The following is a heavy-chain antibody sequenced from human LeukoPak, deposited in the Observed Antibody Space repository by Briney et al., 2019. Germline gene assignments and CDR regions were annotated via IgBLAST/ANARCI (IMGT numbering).Heavy chain of an antibody. J-gene: IGHJ4*02. Sequence: SETLSLTCTVSGGSISSYYWSWIRQPPGKGLEWIGYIYYSESTNYNPSLKSRVTISVDTSKNQFSLKLSSVTAADTAVYYCARVDGTSLLIDYWGQGTLVTVSS. V-gene: IGHV4-59*01. CDR2: IYYSEST. CDR3: ARVDGTSLLIDY. CDR1: GGSISSYY. D-gene: IGHD2-2*01.